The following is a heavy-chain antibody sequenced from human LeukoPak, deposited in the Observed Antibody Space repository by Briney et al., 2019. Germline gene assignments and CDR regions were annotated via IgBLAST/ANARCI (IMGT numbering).Heavy chain of an antibody. CDR2: IRYSGST. J-gene: IGHJ4*02. V-gene: IGHV4-30-4*07. Sequence: PSQTLSLTCEVSGDSLSSGGYSWSWIRQPPGKGLEWIGYIRYSGSTYYNPSLKSRLTMSVEASKTQFSLRLSSVTAADTAVYYCANGYRYCSSTRCDFDYWGQGTLVTVSS. D-gene: IGHD2-2*01. CDR1: GDSLSSGGYS. CDR3: ANGYRYCSSTRCDFDY.